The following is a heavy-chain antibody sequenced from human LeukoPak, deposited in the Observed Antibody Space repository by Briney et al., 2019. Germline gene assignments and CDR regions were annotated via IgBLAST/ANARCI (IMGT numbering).Heavy chain of an antibody. V-gene: IGHV4-59*01. D-gene: IGHD4-17*01. CDR1: GGSISSYY. Sequence: SETLSLTCTVSGGSISSYYWSWIRQPPGKGLEWIGYIYYSGSTNYNPSLKSRVTISVDTSKNQFSLKLSSVTAADTAVYYCARAKVSPDDNWFDPWGQGTLVTVSS. CDR2: IYYSGST. CDR3: ARAKVSPDDNWFDP. J-gene: IGHJ5*02.